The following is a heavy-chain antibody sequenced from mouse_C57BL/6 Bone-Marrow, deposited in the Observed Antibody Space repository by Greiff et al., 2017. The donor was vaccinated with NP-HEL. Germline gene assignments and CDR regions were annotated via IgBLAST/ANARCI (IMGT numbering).Heavy chain of an antibody. CDR2: IWTGGGT. D-gene: IGHD1-1*01. CDR1: GFSLTSYA. V-gene: IGHV2-9-1*01. J-gene: IGHJ3*01. CDR3: ASITTVVAWFAY. Sequence: VKLVESGPGLVAPSQSLSITCTVSGFSLTSYAISWVRQPPGKGLEWLGVIWTGGGTNYNSALKSRLSISKDNSKSQVFLKMNSLQTDDTARYYCASITTVVAWFAYWGQGTLVTVSA.